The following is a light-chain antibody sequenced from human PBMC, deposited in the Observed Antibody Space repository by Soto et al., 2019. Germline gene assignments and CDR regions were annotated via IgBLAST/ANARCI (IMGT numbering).Light chain of an antibody. CDR3: QQSNKWPYT. V-gene: IGKV3-15*01. J-gene: IGKJ2*01. Sequence: EIVMTQSPATLSVSPGERATLSCRASQSVSASLAWYQQKPGQAPRLLIYDASTRATGIPARFSGSGSGTDFTLTISSLQSEDFAIYYCQQSNKWPYTFGQGTKLEIK. CDR1: QSVSAS. CDR2: DAS.